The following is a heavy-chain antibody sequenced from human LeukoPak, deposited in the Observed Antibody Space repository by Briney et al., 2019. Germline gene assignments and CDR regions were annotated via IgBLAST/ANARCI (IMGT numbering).Heavy chain of an antibody. CDR3: ARGPYSGSYGPYYYYYMDV. D-gene: IGHD1-26*01. Sequence: GGSLRLSCAASGFTFSSYSMNWVRQAPGKGLEWVSSISSSSSYIYYADSVKGRFTISRDNAKNSLYLQMDSLRVEDTAVYYCARGPYSGSYGPYYYYYMDVWGKGTTVTISS. CDR1: GFTFSSYS. J-gene: IGHJ6*03. V-gene: IGHV3-21*06. CDR2: ISSSSSYI.